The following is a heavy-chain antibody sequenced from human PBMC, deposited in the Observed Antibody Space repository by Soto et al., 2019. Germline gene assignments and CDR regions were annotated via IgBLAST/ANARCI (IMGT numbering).Heavy chain of an antibody. CDR3: ARDAPETAPY. D-gene: IGHD2-2*01. CDR1: GGSISNGDYY. CDR2: INYRGST. J-gene: IGHJ4*02. V-gene: IGHV4-31*03. Sequence: QVQLQESGPGLVKPSQTLSLTCTVSGGSISNGDYYWNWIRQHPEKGLEWIGYINYRGSTFYNPSLKSRIIISVEKSKNQFSLKLSSVTAADTAVYYCARDAPETAPYSGQGTLVTVSS.